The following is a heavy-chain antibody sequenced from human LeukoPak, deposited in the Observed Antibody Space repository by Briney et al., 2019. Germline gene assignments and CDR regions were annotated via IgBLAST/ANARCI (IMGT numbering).Heavy chain of an antibody. V-gene: IGHV4-34*01. Sequence: MASETLSLTCAVYGGSFSGYYWSWIRQPPGKGLEWIGEINHSGSTNYNPSLKSRVTISVDTSKNQFSLKLSSVTAADTAVYYCARGGYYSDFDYWGQGTLVTVSS. CDR3: ARGGYYSDFDY. CDR1: GGSFSGYY. CDR2: INHSGST. J-gene: IGHJ4*02. D-gene: IGHD3-22*01.